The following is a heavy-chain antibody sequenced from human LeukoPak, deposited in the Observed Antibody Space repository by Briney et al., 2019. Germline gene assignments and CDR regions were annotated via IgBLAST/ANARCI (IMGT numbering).Heavy chain of an antibody. D-gene: IGHD6-13*01. V-gene: IGHV3-7*01. J-gene: IGHJ4*02. CDR3: AREGAARPSFDY. CDR2: IKQDGSEK. Sequence: GGTLRLSCAASGFTFSSYWMSWVRQAPGKGREWVANIKQDGSEKYYVDSVKGRFTISRDNAENSLYLQMNSLRAEDTAVYYCAREGAARPSFDYWGQGTLVTVSS. CDR1: GFTFSSYW.